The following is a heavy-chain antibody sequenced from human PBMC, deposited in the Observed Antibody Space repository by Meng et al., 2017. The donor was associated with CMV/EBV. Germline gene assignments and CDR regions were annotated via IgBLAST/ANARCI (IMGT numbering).Heavy chain of an antibody. J-gene: IGHJ6*02. CDR2: IYYSGST. CDR3: ARDGSGYRGRYYYYGMDV. CDR1: GGSISSSSYY. D-gene: IGHD3-22*01. V-gene: IGHV4-39*07. Sequence: SETLSLTCTVSGGSISSSSYYWGWIRQPPGKGREWIGSIYYSGSTYYNPSLKSRVTISVDTSKNQFSLKLSSVTAADTAVYYCARDGSGYRGRYYYYGMDVWGQGTTVTVSS.